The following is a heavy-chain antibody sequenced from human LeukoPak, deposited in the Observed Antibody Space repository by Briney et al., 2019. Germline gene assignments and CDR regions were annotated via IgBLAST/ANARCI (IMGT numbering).Heavy chain of an antibody. CDR1: GYNLISYG. CDR2: ISAYNVNT. V-gene: IGHV1-18*01. D-gene: IGHD3-22*01. CDR3: ARPYDTSGYYNYYLDY. Sequence: ASVKVSCKASGYNLISYGIIWVRQAPGQGLEWIGWISAYNVNTNYAQKFQGRVTMTTDTSTSTAYMELRSLKSDDTAVYFCARPYDTSGYYNYYLDYWGQGTLVTVSS. J-gene: IGHJ4*02.